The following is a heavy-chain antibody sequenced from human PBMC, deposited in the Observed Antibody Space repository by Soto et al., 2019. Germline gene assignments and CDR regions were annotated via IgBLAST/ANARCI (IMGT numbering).Heavy chain of an antibody. CDR1: GYTFTSYG. J-gene: IGHJ4*02. CDR3: ARESPPAAY. CDR2: ISAYNGNT. D-gene: IGHD6-25*01. V-gene: IGHV1-18*01. Sequence: QVQLVQSGAEVTKPGASVKVSCKASGYTFTSYGISWVRQAPGQGLEWMGWISAYNGNTNYAQKLQCRVTMPRDTATSTGYRELRSLRSDDTAVYYCARESPPAAYWGQGTLVTVSS.